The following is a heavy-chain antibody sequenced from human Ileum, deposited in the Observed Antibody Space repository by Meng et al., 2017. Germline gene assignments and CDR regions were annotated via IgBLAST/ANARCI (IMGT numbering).Heavy chain of an antibody. CDR1: GFTVSGDY. J-gene: IGHJ4*02. CDR3: SREQSPNGSGSYPLY. Sequence: GESLKISCAASGFTVSGDYMYMSWVRQAPGKGRAYVSIIYPDDRTFYAGSVKGRYNISRDNSENTLYLQMNSLRPEDTAVYYCSREQSPNGSGSYPLYWGQGTLVTVSS. D-gene: IGHD3-10*01. CDR2: IYPDDRT. V-gene: IGHV3-66*02.